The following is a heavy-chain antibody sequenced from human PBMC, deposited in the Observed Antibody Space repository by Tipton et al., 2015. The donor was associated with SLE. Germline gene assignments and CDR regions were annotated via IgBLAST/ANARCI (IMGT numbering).Heavy chain of an antibody. Sequence: TLSLTCTVSGGSITGYYWSWIRQPPGKGLEWIAYIYYSRSTNYNPSLNSRVTISVDTSKSQVSLKLTSVTDADTAVYYCARDYYSNYGCAYWGQGTLVTVSS. CDR1: GGSITGYY. CDR3: ARDYYSNYGCAY. D-gene: IGHD4-11*01. CDR2: IYYSRST. V-gene: IGHV4-59*12. J-gene: IGHJ4*02.